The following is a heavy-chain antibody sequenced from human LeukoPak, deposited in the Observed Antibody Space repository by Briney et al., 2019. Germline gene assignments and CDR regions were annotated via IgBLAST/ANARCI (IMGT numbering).Heavy chain of an antibody. J-gene: IGHJ4*02. Sequence: SVKVSCKASGGTFSSYAISWVRQAPGQGLEWMGRIIPILGIANYAQKFQGRVTMTRNTSISTAYMELSSLRSEDTAVYYCATELRHQDYWGQGTLVTVSS. D-gene: IGHD2-15*01. CDR2: IIPILGIA. CDR3: ATELRHQDY. CDR1: GGTFSSYA. V-gene: IGHV1-69*04.